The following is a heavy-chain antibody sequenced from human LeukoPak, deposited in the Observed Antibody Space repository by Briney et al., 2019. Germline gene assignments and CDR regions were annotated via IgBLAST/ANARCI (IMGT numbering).Heavy chain of an antibody. CDR2: IEKDGGEK. CDR3: VRDGGTDWYDP. V-gene: IGHV3-7*01. CDR1: GFTISHYW. Sequence: PGGSLRLSCVASGFTISHYWMTWVRQAPGKGLEWVANIEKDGGEKTYVDSVKGRFTISRGNAKNSIFLQMNSLRVEDMAIYYCVRDGGTDWYDPWGQGTLVSVSS. D-gene: IGHD3-16*01. J-gene: IGHJ5*02.